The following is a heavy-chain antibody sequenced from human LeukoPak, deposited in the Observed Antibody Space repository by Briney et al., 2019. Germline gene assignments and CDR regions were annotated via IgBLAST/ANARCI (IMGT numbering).Heavy chain of an antibody. Sequence: SETLSLTCTVSGGSISSYYWSWIRQPPGKGLEWIGYIYYSGSTNYNPSLKSRVTISVDTSKNQFSLKLSSVTAADTAVYYCARVRKWVGTTFDYWGQGTLVTVSS. V-gene: IGHV4-59*01. D-gene: IGHD1-26*01. CDR1: GGSISSYY. CDR3: ARVRKWVGTTFDY. CDR2: IYYSGST. J-gene: IGHJ4*02.